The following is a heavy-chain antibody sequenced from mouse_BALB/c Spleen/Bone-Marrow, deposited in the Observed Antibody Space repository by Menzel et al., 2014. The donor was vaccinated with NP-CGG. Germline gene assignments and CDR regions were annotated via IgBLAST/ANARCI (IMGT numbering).Heavy chain of an antibody. Sequence: VQLQQSGAELAKPGASVKMSCKASGYTFTSYWMHWVKQRPGQGLEWIGYINPSTGYTEYNQKFKDKATLTADKSTSTAYMQLSRLTSEDSAVYYCARGGASAPPWFAYWGQGTLVTVSA. CDR3: ARGGASAPPWFAY. CDR2: INPSTGYT. CDR1: GYTFTSYW. D-gene: IGHD3-1*01. J-gene: IGHJ3*01. V-gene: IGHV1-7*01.